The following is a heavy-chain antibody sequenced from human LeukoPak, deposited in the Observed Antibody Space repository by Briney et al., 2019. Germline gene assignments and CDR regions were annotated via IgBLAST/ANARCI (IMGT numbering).Heavy chain of an antibody. Sequence: SETLSLTCTVSGGSISSGDYFWSWIRQHPGEGLEWMGYIHYSGSTYYNPSLKSRETISRDTSKNQLSLNVFSVTAADTAVYCCARYVPGENKHFDYWGQGTLVTVSS. V-gene: IGHV4-31*03. J-gene: IGHJ4*02. CDR3: ARYVPGENKHFDY. D-gene: IGHD3-10*02. CDR1: GGSISSGDYF. CDR2: IHYSGST.